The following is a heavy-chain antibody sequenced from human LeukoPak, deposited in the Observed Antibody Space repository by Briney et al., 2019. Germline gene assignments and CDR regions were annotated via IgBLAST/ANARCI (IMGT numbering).Heavy chain of an antibody. D-gene: IGHD3-22*01. CDR2: INHSGST. V-gene: IGHV4-34*01. CDR1: GGSFSGYY. CDR3: ARPDYYDSSGYNNWFDP. J-gene: IGHJ5*02. Sequence: PSETLSLTCAVYGGSFSGYYWSWIRQPPGKGLEWIGEINHSGSTNYNPSLKSRVTISVDTSKNQFSLKLSSVTAADTAVYYCARPDYYDSSGYNNWFDPWGQGTLVTVSS.